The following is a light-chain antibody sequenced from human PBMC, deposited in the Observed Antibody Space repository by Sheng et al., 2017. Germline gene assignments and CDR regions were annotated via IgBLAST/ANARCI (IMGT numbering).Light chain of an antibody. J-gene: IGKJ2*01. Sequence: DIQMTQSPSSLSASVGDRVTITCRASQSITSYLNWYQQKPGKAPNLLIYAASSLQSGVPSRFSGSGSGTDFTLTISSLQPEDFATYYCQQTYSTPRTFGQGTEVGD. CDR2: AAS. CDR3: QQTYSTPRT. V-gene: IGKV1-39*01. CDR1: QSITSY.